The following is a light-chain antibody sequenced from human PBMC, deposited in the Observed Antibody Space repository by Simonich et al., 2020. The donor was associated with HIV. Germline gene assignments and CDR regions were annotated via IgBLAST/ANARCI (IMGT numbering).Light chain of an antibody. V-gene: IGLV2-14*03. Sequence: QSALTQPASVSGSPGQSITISCAGTSSDVGAYKYVSWYQQHPGKAPKLMIYDGNNRPSGVSNRFSGSKSGNTASLTISGLQAEDEADYYCSSYTTSSTWVFGGGTKLTVL. CDR2: DGN. CDR3: SSYTTSSTWV. J-gene: IGLJ3*02. CDR1: SSDVGAYKY.